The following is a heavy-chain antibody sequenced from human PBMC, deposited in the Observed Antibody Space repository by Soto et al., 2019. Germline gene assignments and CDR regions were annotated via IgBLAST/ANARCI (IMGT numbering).Heavy chain of an antibody. CDR1: GGNVSRNSAA. Sequence: PSQTLPLTCAISGGNVSRNSAAWNWIRPSPSRGLEWLGRTYYRSKWYNDYAVSVKSRITINPDTSKNQFSLQLNSVTPEDTAVYYCARWSLDGYNSPTGFDPWGQGTLVTVSS. CDR2: TYYRSKWYN. J-gene: IGHJ5*02. CDR3: ARWSLDGYNSPTGFDP. D-gene: IGHD1-1*01. V-gene: IGHV6-1*01.